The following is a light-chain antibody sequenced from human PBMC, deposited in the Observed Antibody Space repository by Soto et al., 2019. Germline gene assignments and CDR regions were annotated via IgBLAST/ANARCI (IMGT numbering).Light chain of an antibody. Sequence: QSALTQPRSVSGSPGQSVTISCTGTSSDVGGYNYVAWYQQQPGEVPKLILFDVNKRPSGVPDRFSGSKSGNTASLTISGLQPEDEAEYHCYSYAGNYIFVFGTGTKLTVL. V-gene: IGLV2-11*01. J-gene: IGLJ1*01. CDR2: DVN. CDR1: SSDVGGYNY. CDR3: YSYAGNYIFV.